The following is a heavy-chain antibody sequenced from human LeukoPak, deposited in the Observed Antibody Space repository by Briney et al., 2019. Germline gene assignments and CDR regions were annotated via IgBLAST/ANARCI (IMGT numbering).Heavy chain of an antibody. CDR1: GFTFSSCS. CDR3: ATPYEGGDYRQLDY. D-gene: IGHD4-17*01. V-gene: IGHV3-21*01. CDR2: ISSTSSHI. J-gene: IGHJ4*02. Sequence: GGSLRLSCAASGFTFSSCSMHWVRQAPGKGLEWVSCISSTSSHIYYSDSVKGRFTISRDNAKNSLYLQMSNLRAEDTAVYYCATPYEGGDYRQLDYWGQGTLVTVSS.